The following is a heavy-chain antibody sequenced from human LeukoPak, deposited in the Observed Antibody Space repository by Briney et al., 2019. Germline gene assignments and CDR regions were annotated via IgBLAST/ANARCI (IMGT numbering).Heavy chain of an antibody. J-gene: IGHJ5*02. CDR2: TYYRSKWYN. CDR1: GDSVSSNSAA. V-gene: IGHV6-1*01. CDR3: ARGSIVVVPAALNWFDP. D-gene: IGHD2-2*01. Sequence: SQTLSLTCAISGDSVSSNSAAWNWIRQSPSRGLEWLGRTYYRSKWYNDYAVSVKSRITINPDTSKNQFSLKLSSVTAADTAVYYCARGSIVVVPAALNWFDPWGQGTLVTVSS.